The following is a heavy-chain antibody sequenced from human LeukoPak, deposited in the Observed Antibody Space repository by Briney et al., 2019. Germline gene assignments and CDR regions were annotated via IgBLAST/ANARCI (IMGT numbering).Heavy chain of an antibody. J-gene: IGHJ4*02. D-gene: IGHD6-13*01. CDR3: AKDYGPKQLVFLDS. V-gene: IGHV3-23*01. CDR2: ISGNGGTT. CDR1: GFTFSSYA. Sequence: GGSLRLSCAASGFTFSSYALSWVRQAPGKGLDWVSAISGNGGTTFYADSVKGRFTITRDNSKNTLYVQMNSLRGDDTAVYYCAKDYGPKQLVFLDSWGQGTLVTVSS.